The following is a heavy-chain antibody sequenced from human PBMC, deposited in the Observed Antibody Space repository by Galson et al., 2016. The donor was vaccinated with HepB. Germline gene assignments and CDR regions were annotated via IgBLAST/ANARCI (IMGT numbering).Heavy chain of an antibody. CDR2: ISGYNGIT. V-gene: IGHV1-18*01. CDR1: GYTFSTYG. CDR3: AGDKSPIVVVPGANSYYYYYGMDV. D-gene: IGHD2-2*01. Sequence: SVKVSCKASGYTFSTYGITWVRQAPGQGLEWMGWISGYNGITNYAQMLQGRVTMTTDISTATAFMELRSLGSDDTAVYYCAGDKSPIVVVPGANSYYYYYGMDVWGEGTTVTVSS. J-gene: IGHJ6*04.